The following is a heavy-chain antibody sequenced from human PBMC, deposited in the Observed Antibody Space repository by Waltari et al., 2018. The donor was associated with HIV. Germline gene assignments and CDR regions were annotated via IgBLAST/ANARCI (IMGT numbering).Heavy chain of an antibody. Sequence: EVQLVESGGTLVQPGGSLKLSCAASGFTFSDSAIHWVRQAAAKGLDCIGHIRTKAKSYATSYAASVRGRFTISRDDSTNTAYLQMNSLKTEDTAVYYCVRHTEYFRPEYWGQGTLVTVSS. CDR2: IRTKAKSYAT. D-gene: IGHD3-9*01. V-gene: IGHV3-73*02. CDR3: VRHTEYFRPEY. J-gene: IGHJ4*02. CDR1: GFTFSDSA.